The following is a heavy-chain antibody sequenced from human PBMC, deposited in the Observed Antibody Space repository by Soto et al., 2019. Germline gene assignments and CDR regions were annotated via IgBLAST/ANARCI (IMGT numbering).Heavy chain of an antibody. D-gene: IGHD4-17*01. CDR3: ARDSVRDYLYYYYGMDV. CDR1: GFTFSSYT. CDR2: IGTSSSYI. Sequence: GGSLRLSCAASGFTFSSYTMNWVRQAPGRGLEWVSSIGTSSSYIYYADSVKGRFTISRDNAKNSRFLQMNSLRADDTAVYYCARDSVRDYLYYYYGMDVWGQGTTVTVSS. J-gene: IGHJ6*02. V-gene: IGHV3-21*01.